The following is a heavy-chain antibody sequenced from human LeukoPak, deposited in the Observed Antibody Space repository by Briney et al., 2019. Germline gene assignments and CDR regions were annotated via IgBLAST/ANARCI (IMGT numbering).Heavy chain of an antibody. J-gene: IGHJ6*03. CDR1: GYTFTSYG. CDR3: ARVGSSRIYYYYYMDV. D-gene: IGHD6-13*01. Sequence: GASVKVSCKASGYTFTSYGINWVRQATGQGLEWMGWMNPNSGNTGYAQKLQGRVTITRNTSISTAYMELSSPRSEDTAVYYCARVGSSRIYYYYYMDVWGKGTTVTVSS. V-gene: IGHV1-8*03. CDR2: MNPNSGNT.